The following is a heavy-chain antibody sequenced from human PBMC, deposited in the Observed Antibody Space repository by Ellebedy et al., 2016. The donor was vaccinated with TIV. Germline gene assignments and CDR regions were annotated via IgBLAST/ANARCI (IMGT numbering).Heavy chain of an antibody. CDR1: GFHFSSYD. Sequence: GGSLRLSCAASGFHFSSYDVNWVRQAPGRGLEWLSYISSSGSTTKYADSVKGRFTISRDNAKNSLYLQMNSLRAEDTAVYYCARDDSSGYPRYFDYWGQGTLVTVSS. J-gene: IGHJ4*02. CDR3: ARDDSSGYPRYFDY. CDR2: ISSSGSTT. D-gene: IGHD3-22*01. V-gene: IGHV3-48*03.